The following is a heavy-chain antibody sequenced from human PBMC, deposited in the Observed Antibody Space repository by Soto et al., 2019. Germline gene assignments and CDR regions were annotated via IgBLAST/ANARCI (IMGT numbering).Heavy chain of an antibody. J-gene: IGHJ3*02. CDR1: GGSISSGGYY. CDR3: ARDQIRSIAVAEGAFDI. CDR2: IYYSGST. V-gene: IGHV4-31*03. D-gene: IGHD6-19*01. Sequence: SETLSLTCTVSGGSISSGGYYWSWIRQHPGKGLEWIGYIYYSGSTYYNPSLKSRVTISVDTSKNQFSLKLSSVTAADTAVYYCARDQIRSIAVAEGAFDIGGEGTMVTVSS.